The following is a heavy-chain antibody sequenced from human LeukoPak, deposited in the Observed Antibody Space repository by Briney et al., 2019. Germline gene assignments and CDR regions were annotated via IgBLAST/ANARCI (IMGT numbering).Heavy chain of an antibody. Sequence: PSQTLSLTCTVSGGSISSGDYYWSWIRQPPGKGLEWIGYIYYSGSTYYNPSLKCRVTISVDTSKNQFSLKLSSVTAADTAVYYCARVGHYDILTGSPSDAFDIWGQGTMVTVSS. V-gene: IGHV4-30-4*01. D-gene: IGHD3-9*01. CDR3: ARVGHYDILTGSPSDAFDI. J-gene: IGHJ3*02. CDR1: GGSISSGDYY. CDR2: IYYSGST.